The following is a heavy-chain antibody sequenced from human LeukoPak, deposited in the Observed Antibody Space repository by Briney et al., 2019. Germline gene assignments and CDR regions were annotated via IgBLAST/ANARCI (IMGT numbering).Heavy chain of an antibody. CDR3: ARDTSSWYYFDY. CDR1: GFIFSSYG. CDR2: IWNDGNNK. J-gene: IGHJ4*02. D-gene: IGHD6-13*01. Sequence: GESLKISCAASGFIFSSYGMHWFRQAPGKGLEWVAVIWNDGNNKDYADSVKGRSTISRDNSKNTLYLQMNSLRAEDTAVYYCARDTSSWYYFDYWGQGTLVTVSS. V-gene: IGHV3-33*01.